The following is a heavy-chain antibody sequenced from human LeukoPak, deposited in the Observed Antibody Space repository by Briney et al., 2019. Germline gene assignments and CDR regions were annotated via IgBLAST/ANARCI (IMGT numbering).Heavy chain of an antibody. V-gene: IGHV1-69*05. CDR1: GGTFSSYA. J-gene: IGHJ1*01. Sequence: SVKVSCKTSGGTFSSYAISWVRQAPGQGLEWMGRIIPILGTANYAQKYQGRVTITTDESTSTAYMELSSLRSEDTAVYYCARGPISFGDPIFQHWGQGTLVTVSS. CDR2: IIPILGTA. CDR3: ARGPISFGDPIFQH. D-gene: IGHD2-21*02.